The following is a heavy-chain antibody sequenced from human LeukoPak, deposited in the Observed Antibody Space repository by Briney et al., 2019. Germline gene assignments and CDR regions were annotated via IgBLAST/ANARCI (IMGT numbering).Heavy chain of an antibody. J-gene: IGHJ4*02. CDR3: ARVGYSSGWRAPDFDY. D-gene: IGHD6-19*01. Sequence: GGSLRLSCAASGFTFDDYAMHWVRQAPGKGLEWVSGISWNSGSIGYADSVKGRFTISRDNAKKSLYLQMNSLRAEDTAFYYCARVGYSSGWRAPDFDYWGQGTLVTVSS. CDR2: ISWNSGSI. CDR1: GFTFDDYA. V-gene: IGHV3-9*01.